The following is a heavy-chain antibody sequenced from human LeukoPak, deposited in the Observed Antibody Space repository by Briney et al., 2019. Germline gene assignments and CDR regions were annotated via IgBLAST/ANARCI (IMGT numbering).Heavy chain of an antibody. CDR1: GFTFSSYG. Sequence: GGSLRLSCAASGFTFSSYGMHWVRQAPGKGLEWVAVISYDGSNKYYADSVKGRFTISRDNSKNTLYLQTNSLRAEDTAVYCCAKDWGYFDWSNPDYWGQGTLVTVSS. CDR3: AKDWGYFDWSNPDY. D-gene: IGHD3-9*01. J-gene: IGHJ4*02. V-gene: IGHV3-30*18. CDR2: ISYDGSNK.